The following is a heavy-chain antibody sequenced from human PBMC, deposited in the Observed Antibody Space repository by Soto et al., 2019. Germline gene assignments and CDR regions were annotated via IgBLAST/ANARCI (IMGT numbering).Heavy chain of an antibody. Sequence: PGESLKISCKGSGYSFTSYWISWVRQMPGKGLEWMGRIDPSDSYTNYSPSFQGHVTISADKSISTAYLQWSSLKASDTTMYYCARFYYDSSGYYPRIVDYWGQGTLVTVSS. D-gene: IGHD3-22*01. CDR1: GYSFTSYW. J-gene: IGHJ4*02. CDR3: ARFYYDSSGYYPRIVDY. V-gene: IGHV5-10-1*01. CDR2: IDPSDSYT.